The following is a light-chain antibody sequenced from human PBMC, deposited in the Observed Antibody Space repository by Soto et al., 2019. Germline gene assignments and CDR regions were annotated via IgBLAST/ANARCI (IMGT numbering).Light chain of an antibody. CDR3: GSCAGSHIHYV. CDR1: SSDVGGYNY. J-gene: IGLJ1*01. Sequence: QSALTQPPSASGSPGQSVTVSCTGTSSDVGGYNYVSWYQQHPGKAPKLIIFEVSKRPSGVPDRFSGSKSGNTASLTVSGLQAEDEADYYCGSCAGSHIHYVFGAGTKLTVL. CDR2: EVS. V-gene: IGLV2-8*01.